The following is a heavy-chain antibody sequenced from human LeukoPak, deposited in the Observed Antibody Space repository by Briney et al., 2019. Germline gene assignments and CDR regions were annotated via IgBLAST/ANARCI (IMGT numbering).Heavy chain of an antibody. Sequence: ASVKVSCKASGGTFSSYAISWVRQAPGQGLEWMGGIIPTFGTANYAQKFQGRVTITTDESTSTAYMELSSLRSEDTAVYYCARDMFAVHYRGRSGAFDIWGQRTMVTVSS. D-gene: IGHD3-10*02. CDR3: ARDMFAVHYRGRSGAFDI. V-gene: IGHV1-69*05. CDR1: GGTFSSYA. J-gene: IGHJ3*02. CDR2: IIPTFGTA.